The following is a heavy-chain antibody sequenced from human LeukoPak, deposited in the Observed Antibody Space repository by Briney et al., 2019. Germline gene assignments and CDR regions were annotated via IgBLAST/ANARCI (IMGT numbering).Heavy chain of an antibody. CDR1: GGSISSYY. Sequence: SETLSLTCTVSGGSISSYYWSWIRQPPGKGLEWIGYIYYSGSTNYNPSLKSRVTISVDTSKNQFSLKLSSVTAADTAVYYCARDRDSGSSKHPHDAFDIWGQGTMVTVSS. D-gene: IGHD1-26*01. V-gene: IGHV4-59*01. J-gene: IGHJ3*02. CDR3: ARDRDSGSSKHPHDAFDI. CDR2: IYYSGST.